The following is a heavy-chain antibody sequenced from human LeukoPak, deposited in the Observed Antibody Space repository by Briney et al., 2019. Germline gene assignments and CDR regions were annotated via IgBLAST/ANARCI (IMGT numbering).Heavy chain of an antibody. D-gene: IGHD3-22*01. CDR2: IYPGDSDT. V-gene: IGHV5-51*01. J-gene: IGHJ4*02. CDR1: GYSFTSYW. CDR3: ARSSDSGRYYDYFDY. Sequence: GESLKISCKGSGYSFTSYWIGWVRQKPGKGLEWMGIIYPGDSDTRYSPSFQGQVTISADKSISTAYLQWSSLKASDTAMFYCARSSDSGRYYDYFDYWGQGTLVTVSS.